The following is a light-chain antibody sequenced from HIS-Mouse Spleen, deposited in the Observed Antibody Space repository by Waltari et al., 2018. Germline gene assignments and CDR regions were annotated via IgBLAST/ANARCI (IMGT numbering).Light chain of an antibody. V-gene: IGLV3-21*03. CDR2: DDS. CDR1: NIGSKS. Sequence: SYVLTQPPSVSVAPGKTARITCGGNNIGSKSVHWYQQKPGQAPVLVVYDDSERPSGIPGRVSGSNAGNTATLTISRVEAGDEADYYCQVWDSSSDHVVFGGGTKLTVL. CDR3: QVWDSSSDHVV. J-gene: IGLJ2*01.